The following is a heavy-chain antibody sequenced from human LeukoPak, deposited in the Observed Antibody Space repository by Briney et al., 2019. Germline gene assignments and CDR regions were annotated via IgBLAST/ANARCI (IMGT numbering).Heavy chain of an antibody. Sequence: SETLSLTCTVSGGSFSSSDYYWGWIRQPPGKGLEWIGSIYYSGSTYYNPSLKSRVTLSVDTSKNQFSLKQSSVTAADTAVYYCASLYYYDSSGYYKFDSWGQGTLVTVSS. CDR3: ASLYYYDSSGYYKFDS. D-gene: IGHD3-22*01. CDR2: IYYSGST. J-gene: IGHJ5*01. CDR1: GGSFSSSDYY. V-gene: IGHV4-39*01.